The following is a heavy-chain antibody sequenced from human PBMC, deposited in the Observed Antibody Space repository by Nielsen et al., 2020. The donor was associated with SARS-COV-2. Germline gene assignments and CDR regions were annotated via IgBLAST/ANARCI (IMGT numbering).Heavy chain of an antibody. D-gene: IGHD1-26*01. CDR2: ISYDGSNK. CDR3: AKVYSGSYYDPLDY. Sequence: GGSLRLSCAASGFTFSSYAMHWVRQAPGKGLEWVAVISYDGSNKYYADSVKGRFTISRDNSKNTLYLQMNSLRAEDTAVYYCAKVYSGSYYDPLDYWGQGTLVTVSS. CDR1: GFTFSSYA. V-gene: IGHV3-30-3*01. J-gene: IGHJ4*02.